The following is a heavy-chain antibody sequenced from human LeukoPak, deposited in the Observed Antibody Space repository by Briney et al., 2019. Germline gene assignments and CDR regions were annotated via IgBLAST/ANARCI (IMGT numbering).Heavy chain of an antibody. J-gene: IGHJ5*02. CDR3: ARHGDLLSPFQT. CDR1: GGSISSTSYY. Sequence: KPSETLSLTYTVSGGSISSTSYYWGWIRQPPGKGLEWIGTINYSGSTYYNPSLKSRVTISVDTSKNQISLKLNSVTAADTAMYYCARHGDLLSPFQTWGQGTLVTVSS. D-gene: IGHD2-21*02. CDR2: INYSGST. V-gene: IGHV4-39*01.